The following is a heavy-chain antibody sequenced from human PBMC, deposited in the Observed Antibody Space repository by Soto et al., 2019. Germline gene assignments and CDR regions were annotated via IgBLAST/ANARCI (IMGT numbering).Heavy chain of an antibody. D-gene: IGHD1-7*01. V-gene: IGHV3-33*01. J-gene: IGHJ4*02. CDR2: IWYDGSNK. Sequence: QKYLVESGGGVVQPGGSLRLSCVASGSIFSGYGMHWVRQAPGKGLEWVAVIWYDGSNKYYADSVKGRFTISRDNSKNMLYLQMDSLIAEDTAVYYCASDGIGGTVFRGFSDYWGQGTLVTVSS. CDR3: ASDGIGGTVFRGFSDY. CDR1: GSIFSGYG.